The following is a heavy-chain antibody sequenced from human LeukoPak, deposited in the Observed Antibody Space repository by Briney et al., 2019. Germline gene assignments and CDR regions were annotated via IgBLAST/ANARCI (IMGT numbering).Heavy chain of an antibody. CDR2: IYYSGST. V-gene: IGHV4-59*01. CDR3: AVRSRGWSNHYDAFDI. J-gene: IGHJ3*02. Sequence: SETLSLTCTVSGGSISSYYWSWIRQPPGKGLEWIGYIYYSGSTNYNPSLKSRVTISVDTSKNQFSLKLSSVTAADTAVYYCAVRSRGWSNHYDAFDIWGQGTMVTVSS. D-gene: IGHD6-19*01. CDR1: GGSISSYY.